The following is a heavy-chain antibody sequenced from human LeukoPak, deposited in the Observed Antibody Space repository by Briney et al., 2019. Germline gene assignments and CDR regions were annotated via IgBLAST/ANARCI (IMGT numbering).Heavy chain of an antibody. D-gene: IGHD3-10*01. J-gene: IGHJ4*02. Sequence: GGSLRLSCAASGFTFSSYAMSWVRQAPGKGLEWVSGISGSGGSTYYADSVKGRFTISRDNSKNTLYLQMGSLRAEDTAVYYCAKGSYYYGSGSHFDSWGQGTLVTVSS. CDR3: AKGSYYYGSGSHFDS. CDR1: GFTFSSYA. CDR2: ISGSGGST. V-gene: IGHV3-23*01.